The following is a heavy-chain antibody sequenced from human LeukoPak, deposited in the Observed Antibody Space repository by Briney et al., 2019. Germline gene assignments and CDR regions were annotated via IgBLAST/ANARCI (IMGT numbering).Heavy chain of an antibody. Sequence: GGSLRLSCAASGFTFSDYNMRWIRQAPGKGLEWVSSISRSGSTKYYADSVKGRFTISRDNAKNSLFPQMNSLRAEDTAVYYCARVLRYCSGGNCYSGGLGYMDVWGKGTTVTISS. J-gene: IGHJ6*03. CDR3: ARVLRYCSGGNCYSGGLGYMDV. CDR1: GFTFSDYN. V-gene: IGHV3-11*01. CDR2: ISRSGSTK. D-gene: IGHD2-15*01.